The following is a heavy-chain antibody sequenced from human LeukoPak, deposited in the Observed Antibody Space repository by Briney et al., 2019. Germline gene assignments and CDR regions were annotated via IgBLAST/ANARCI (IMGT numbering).Heavy chain of an antibody. CDR1: GYTFTGYY. CDR2: INLNSGGT. D-gene: IGHD1-26*01. V-gene: IGHV1-2*02. Sequence: GASVKVSCKASGYTFTGYYMYWVRQAPGQGLEWMGWINLNSGGTNYARKFQGRVTMTRDTSISTAYMELSRLRSDDTAVYYCARESGSYFRAADYWGQGTLVTVSS. CDR3: ARESGSYFRAADY. J-gene: IGHJ4*02.